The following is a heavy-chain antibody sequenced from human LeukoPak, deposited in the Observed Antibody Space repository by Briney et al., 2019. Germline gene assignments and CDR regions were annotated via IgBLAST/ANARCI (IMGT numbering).Heavy chain of an antibody. J-gene: IGHJ2*01. D-gene: IGHD3-22*01. CDR3: ARLGLYYDSSGYYFGYFDL. Sequence: SETLSLTCTVSGGSISSYYWSWIRQPPGKGLEWIGYIYYSGSTNYNPSLKSRVTISVDTSKTQFSLKLSSVTAADTAVYYCARLGLYYDSSGYYFGYFDLWGRGTLVTVSS. V-gene: IGHV4-59*08. CDR1: GGSISSYY. CDR2: IYYSGST.